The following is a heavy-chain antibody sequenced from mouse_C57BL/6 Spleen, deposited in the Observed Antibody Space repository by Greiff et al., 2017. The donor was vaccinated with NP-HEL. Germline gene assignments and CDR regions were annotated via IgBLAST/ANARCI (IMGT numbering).Heavy chain of an antibody. CDR2: IDPSDSYT. D-gene: IGHD2-4*01. CDR1: GYTFTSYW. CDR3: ARRGLRFAY. Sequence: QVQLQQPGAELVKPGASVKLSCKASGYTFTSYWMQWVKQRPGQGLEWIGEIDPSDSYTNYNQKFKGKATLTVDTSSSTAYMQLSSLTSEDSAVYYCARRGLRFAYWGQGTLVTVSA. V-gene: IGHV1-50*01. J-gene: IGHJ3*01.